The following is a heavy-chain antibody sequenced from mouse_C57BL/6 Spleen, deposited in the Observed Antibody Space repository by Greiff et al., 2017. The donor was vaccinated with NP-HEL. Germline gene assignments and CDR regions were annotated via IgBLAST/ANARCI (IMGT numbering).Heavy chain of an antibody. V-gene: IGHV1-64*01. Sequence: QVQLQQPGAELVKPGASVKLSCKASGYTFTSYWMHWVKQRPGQGLEWIGMFHPNSGSTNYNEKFKSKATLPVANSSSPPYMQLSSLTSEDAVVYCCARRGNYEGFAVWGKGTLVTVSA. CDR2: FHPNSGST. CDR3: ARRGNYEGFAV. CDR1: GYTFTSYW. D-gene: IGHD2-1*01. J-gene: IGHJ3*01.